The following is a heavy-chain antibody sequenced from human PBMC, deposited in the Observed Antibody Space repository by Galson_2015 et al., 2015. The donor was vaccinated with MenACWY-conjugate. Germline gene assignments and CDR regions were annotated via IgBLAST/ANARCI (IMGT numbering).Heavy chain of an antibody. V-gene: IGHV3-23*01. J-gene: IGHJ4*02. CDR3: AKGPLVGAKKLFYFDY. CDR1: GFTFSSYA. CDR2: ISGSGGST. D-gene: IGHD1-26*01. Sequence: SLRLSCAASGFTFSSYAMSWVRQAPGKGLEWVSAISGSGGSTYYADSVKGRFTISRDSSKNTLYLQMNSLRAEDTAVYYCAKGPLVGAKKLFYFDYWGQGTLVTVSS.